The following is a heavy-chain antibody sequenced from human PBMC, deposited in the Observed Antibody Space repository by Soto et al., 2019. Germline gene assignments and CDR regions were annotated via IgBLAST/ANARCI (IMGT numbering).Heavy chain of an antibody. CDR2: TSYDGTSK. CDR1: GFIFSSDA. V-gene: IGHV3-30-3*01. CDR3: PRDTRYSSGYYAS. J-gene: IGHJ4*02. D-gene: IGHD6-19*01. Sequence: QVQLVESGGGVVQPGRSLRLSCAASGFIFSSDAMHWVRQAPGKGLEWVAVTSYDGTSKYYADSVKGRFFISRDNFKNTLYLQMNSLRPEDTAVYYCPRDTRYSSGYYASWGQGTLVTVSS.